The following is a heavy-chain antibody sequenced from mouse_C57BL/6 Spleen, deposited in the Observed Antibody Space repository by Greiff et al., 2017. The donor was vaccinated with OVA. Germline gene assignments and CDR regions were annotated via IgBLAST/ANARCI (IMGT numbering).Heavy chain of an antibody. CDR3: ARIGHYYGSSYGYFDV. D-gene: IGHD1-1*01. Sequence: VQLQQPGAELVRPGSSVKLSCEASGYTFTSYWMDWVKQRPGQGLEWIGNIYPSDSETHYNQKFKDKATLTVDKSSSTAYMQLSSLTSEDSAVYYCARIGHYYGSSYGYFDVWGTGTTVTVSS. CDR2: IYPSDSET. CDR1: GYTFTSYW. J-gene: IGHJ1*03. V-gene: IGHV1-61*01.